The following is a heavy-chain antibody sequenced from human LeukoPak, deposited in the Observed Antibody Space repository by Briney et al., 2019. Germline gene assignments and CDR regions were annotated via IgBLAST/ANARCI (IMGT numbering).Heavy chain of an antibody. D-gene: IGHD3-3*01. CDR3: ARGMPTYYDFWSGQIINNWFDP. Sequence: PGGSLRLSCAASGFTFSSYSMTWVRQAPGKGLEWVSSISSSSSYIYYADSVKGRFTISRDNAKNSLYLQMNSLRAEDTAVYYCARGMPTYYDFWSGQIINNWFDPWGQGTLVTVSS. J-gene: IGHJ5*02. CDR1: GFTFSSYS. CDR2: ISSSSSYI. V-gene: IGHV3-21*01.